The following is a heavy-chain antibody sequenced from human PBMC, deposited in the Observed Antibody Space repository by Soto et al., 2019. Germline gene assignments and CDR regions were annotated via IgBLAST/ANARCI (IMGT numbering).Heavy chain of an antibody. Sequence: PSETLSLTCTVSGVSITTTSYYWGWIRQPPGKGLEWIGSVYLSGTTYYNPSLKSRVTISVDTSKNHFSLRLSSVTAADTAIYYCARHGSYWGQGTLVTVSS. CDR2: VYLSGTT. CDR1: GVSITTTSYY. CDR3: ARHGSY. J-gene: IGHJ4*02. V-gene: IGHV4-39*01.